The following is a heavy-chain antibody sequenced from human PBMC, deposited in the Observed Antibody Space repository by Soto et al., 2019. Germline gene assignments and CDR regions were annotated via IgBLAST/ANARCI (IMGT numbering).Heavy chain of an antibody. J-gene: IGHJ6*02. D-gene: IGHD2-15*01. Sequence: EVQLVESGGGLVQPGGSLRLSCAASGFTFSSYWMHWVRQAPGKGLVWVSRINSDGSSTSYADSVKGRFTISRDKAKNTLYLQMNSLRAEDTAVYYCARLGYCSGGSCSKTYYYYGMDVWGQGTTVTVSS. V-gene: IGHV3-74*01. CDR2: INSDGSST. CDR1: GFTFSSYW. CDR3: ARLGYCSGGSCSKTYYYYGMDV.